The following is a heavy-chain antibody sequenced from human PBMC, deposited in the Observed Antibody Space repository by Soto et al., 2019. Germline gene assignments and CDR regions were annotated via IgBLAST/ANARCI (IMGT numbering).Heavy chain of an antibody. CDR3: ARDPAGCLKILGLVTPFDP. CDR2: IYSGGST. Sequence: GSLRLSCAASGFTVSSNYMSWVRQAPGKGLEWVSVIYSGGSTYYADSVKGRFTISRDNSKNTLYLQMNSLRAEDTAVSYCARDPAGCLKILGLVTPFDPWGQAILVSVSS. CDR1: GFTVSSNY. J-gene: IGHJ5*02. V-gene: IGHV3-66*01. D-gene: IGHD3-3*01.